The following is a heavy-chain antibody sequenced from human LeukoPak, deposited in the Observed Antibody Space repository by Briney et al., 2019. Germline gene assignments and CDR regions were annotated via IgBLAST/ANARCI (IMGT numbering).Heavy chain of an antibody. CDR3: ARDLGPSGYENWYFDL. J-gene: IGHJ2*01. Sequence: GASVTVSCKASGYTFTSYGISWVRQAPGQGLEWMGWISAYNGNTNYAQKLRGRVTMTTDTSTSTAYMELRSLRSDDTAVYYCARDLGPSGYENWYFDLWGRGTLVTVSS. CDR2: ISAYNGNT. CDR1: GYTFTSYG. V-gene: IGHV1-18*01. D-gene: IGHD5-12*01.